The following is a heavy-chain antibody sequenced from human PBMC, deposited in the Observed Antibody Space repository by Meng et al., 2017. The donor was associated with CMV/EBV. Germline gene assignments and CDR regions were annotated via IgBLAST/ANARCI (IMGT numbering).Heavy chain of an antibody. J-gene: IGHJ4*02. CDR2: INPNSGGT. CDR3: ARTPSYSGSQRPFDY. Sequence: VQSVQSGAEVKTPGASVKVSCKATGYTFTGYYMHWVRQAPGQGLEWMGWINPNSGGTNYAQKFQGRVTMTRDTSISTAYMELSRLRSDDTAVYYCARTPSYSGSQRPFDYWGQGTLVTVSS. CDR1: GYTFTGYY. V-gene: IGHV1-2*02. D-gene: IGHD1-26*01.